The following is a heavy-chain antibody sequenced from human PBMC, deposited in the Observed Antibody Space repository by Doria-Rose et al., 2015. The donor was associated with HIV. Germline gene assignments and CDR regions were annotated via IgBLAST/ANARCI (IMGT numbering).Heavy chain of an antibody. CDR1: GFTSSDYS. Sequence: QVQLVQSGGGLVKPGGSLRLSCAASGFTSSDYSMSWIRQAPGKGLEWVSYISSSGSSIHYADSVKGRFTISRDNAKNSLYLQMNSLRAEDTAVYYCARDAHYDSSGYFNYWGQGTLVTVSS. CDR3: ARDAHYDSSGYFNY. J-gene: IGHJ4*02. D-gene: IGHD3-22*01. CDR2: ISSSGSSI. V-gene: IGHV3-11*04.